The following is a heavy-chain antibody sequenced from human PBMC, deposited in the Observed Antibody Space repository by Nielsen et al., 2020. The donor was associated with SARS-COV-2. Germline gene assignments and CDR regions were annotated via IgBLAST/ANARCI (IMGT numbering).Heavy chain of an antibody. CDR2: ISSGSDYI. J-gene: IGHJ4*02. Sequence: GESLKISCAASGFTFTSHRTNWIRQAPGKGLEWVSSISSGSDYIYYADSVKGRFSISRDNAKNSVYLQMSSLRPEDTAVYYCARDERSCSSASCPDYWGQGTLVTVSS. CDR3: ARDERSCSSASCPDY. CDR1: GFTFTSHR. D-gene: IGHD2-2*01. V-gene: IGHV3-21*01.